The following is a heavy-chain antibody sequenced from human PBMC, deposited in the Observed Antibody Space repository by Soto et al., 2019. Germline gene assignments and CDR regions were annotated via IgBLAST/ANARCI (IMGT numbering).Heavy chain of an antibody. CDR2: IYYSGST. CDR1: GGSISSSSYY. D-gene: IGHD2-2*01. J-gene: IGHJ5*02. Sequence: SETLSLTCTVSGGSISSSSYYWGWIRQPPGKGLEWIGSIYYSGSTYYNPSLKSRVTISVDTSKNQFSLKLSSVTAADTAVYYCARPVVVVPAAISSGFWFDPWGQGTLVTVSS. V-gene: IGHV4-39*01. CDR3: ARPVVVVPAAISSGFWFDP.